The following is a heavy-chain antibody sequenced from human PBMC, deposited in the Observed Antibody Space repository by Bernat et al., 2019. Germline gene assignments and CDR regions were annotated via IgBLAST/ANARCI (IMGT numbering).Heavy chain of an antibody. CDR2: IYYSGST. D-gene: IGHD1-1*01. Sequence: QVQLQESGPGLVKPSETLSLTCTVSGGSISSYYWSWIRQPPGKGLEWIGYIYYSGSTNYNPSLKSRVTISVDTSKNQFSLKLSSVTAADTAVYYCARDPSTFAGYFDYWGQGTLVTVSS. V-gene: IGHV4-59*01. J-gene: IGHJ4*02. CDR3: ARDPSTFAGYFDY. CDR1: GGSISSYY.